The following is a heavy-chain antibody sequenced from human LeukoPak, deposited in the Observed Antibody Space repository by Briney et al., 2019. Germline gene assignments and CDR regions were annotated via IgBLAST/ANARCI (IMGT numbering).Heavy chain of an antibody. CDR2: ISGSGGST. D-gene: IGHD5-12*01. J-gene: IGHJ4*02. V-gene: IGHV3-23*01. CDR3: AKGGILRGYDLRGDY. CDR1: GFTFSSYA. Sequence: GGSLRLSCAASGFTFSSYAMSWVRQAPGKGLEWVSVISGSGGSTYYADSVKGRFTISRDNSKNTLYLQMNSLRAEDTAVYYCAKGGILRGYDLRGDYWGQGTLVTVSS.